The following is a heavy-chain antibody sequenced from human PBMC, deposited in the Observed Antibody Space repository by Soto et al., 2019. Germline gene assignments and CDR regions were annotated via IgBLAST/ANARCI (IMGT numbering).Heavy chain of an antibody. Sequence: PSETLSLTCTVSSGSISSSSYYWGWIRQPPGKGLEWIGSIYYSGSTYYNPSLKSRVTISVDTSKNQFSLKLSSVTAADTAVYYCARLLDIYDFWSGYYDYWGQGTLVTVSS. CDR2: IYYSGST. J-gene: IGHJ4*02. CDR3: ARLLDIYDFWSGYYDY. CDR1: SGSISSSSYY. D-gene: IGHD3-3*01. V-gene: IGHV4-39*01.